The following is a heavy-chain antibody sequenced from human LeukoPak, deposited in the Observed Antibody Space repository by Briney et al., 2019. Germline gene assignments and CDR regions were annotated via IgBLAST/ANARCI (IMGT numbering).Heavy chain of an antibody. J-gene: IGHJ5*02. CDR1: GFTFSTYW. D-gene: IGHD3-22*01. V-gene: IGHV3-74*01. CDR3: AKQSYYDSSGLNWFDP. Sequence: GGSLRLSCAVSGFTFSTYWMHWVRRAPGKGLVWVSRINTDGSSTYYADSVKGRFTISRDNAKNTLYLQMNSLRAEDTAVYYCAKQSYYDSSGLNWFDPWGQGTLVTVSS. CDR2: INTDGSST.